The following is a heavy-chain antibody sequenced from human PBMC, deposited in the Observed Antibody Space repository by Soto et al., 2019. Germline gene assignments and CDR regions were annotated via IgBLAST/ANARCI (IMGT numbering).Heavy chain of an antibody. D-gene: IGHD6-13*01. V-gene: IGHV2-70*04. CDR1: GFSLSTSGMR. Sequence: SGPTLVNPTHTLTLTCTFSGFSLSTSGMRVSWIRQPPGKALDWLARIDWDDDKFYSTSLKTRLTISKDTSKNQVVLTMTNMDPLYTATYYCALRFLAAAGKSVDYGGQGTLVTVSS. CDR2: IDWDDDK. J-gene: IGHJ4*02. CDR3: ALRFLAAAGKSVDY.